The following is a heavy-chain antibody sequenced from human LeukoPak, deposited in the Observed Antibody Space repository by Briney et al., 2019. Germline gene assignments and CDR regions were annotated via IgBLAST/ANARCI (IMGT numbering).Heavy chain of an antibody. Sequence: GRSLRLSCAASGFTFSSYAMSWVRQAPGKGLEWVSAISGSGGSTYYADSVKGRFTISRDNSKNTLYLQMNSLRAEDTAVYYCAKAPYGDYLRPFDYWGQGTLVTVSS. CDR2: ISGSGGST. CDR1: GFTFSSYA. V-gene: IGHV3-23*01. CDR3: AKAPYGDYLRPFDY. J-gene: IGHJ4*02. D-gene: IGHD4-17*01.